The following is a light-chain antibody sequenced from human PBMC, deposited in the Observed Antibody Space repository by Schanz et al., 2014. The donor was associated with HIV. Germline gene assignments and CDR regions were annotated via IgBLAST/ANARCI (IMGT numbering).Light chain of an antibody. CDR2: DVS. CDR3: CSYAGSYTWV. J-gene: IGLJ3*02. CDR1: SGDVGSYNY. Sequence: QSALTQPASVSGSPGQSISISCTGTSGDVGSYNYVSWYQQHPGKAPKLMIYDVSNRPSGVPDRLSGSKSGNTASLTISGLQAEDEAVYYCCSYAGSYTWVFGGGTKVTVL. V-gene: IGLV2-11*01.